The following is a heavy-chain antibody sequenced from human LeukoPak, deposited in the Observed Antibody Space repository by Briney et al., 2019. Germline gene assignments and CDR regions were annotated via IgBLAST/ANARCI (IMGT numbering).Heavy chain of an antibody. CDR2: ISSSSSYI. Sequence: GGSLRLSCAASGFTFSSYSMNWVRQAPGKGLEWVSSISSSSSYIYYADSVKGRFTISRDNAKNSLYLQMNSLRAEDTAVYYCARGRVVRLAARTRADWFDPWGQGTLVTVSS. J-gene: IGHJ5*02. CDR1: GFTFSSYS. D-gene: IGHD6-6*01. CDR3: ARGRVVRLAARTRADWFDP. V-gene: IGHV3-21*01.